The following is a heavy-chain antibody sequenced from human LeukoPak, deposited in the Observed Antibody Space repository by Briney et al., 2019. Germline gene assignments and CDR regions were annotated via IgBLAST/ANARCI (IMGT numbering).Heavy chain of an antibody. CDR1: GFTFSTYE. Sequence: GGSLRLSCAASGFTFSTYEMNWVRQTPGKGLEWVSYISGSGTTIHYADSVKGRFTISRDNAKNSLYLQMNSLRVEDTAVYYCASKYCSGESCSPDFGYWGQGTLVTVSS. J-gene: IGHJ4*02. V-gene: IGHV3-48*03. CDR2: ISGSGTTI. CDR3: ASKYCSGESCSPDFGY. D-gene: IGHD2-15*01.